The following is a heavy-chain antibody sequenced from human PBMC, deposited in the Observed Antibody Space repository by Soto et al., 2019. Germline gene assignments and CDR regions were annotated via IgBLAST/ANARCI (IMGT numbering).Heavy chain of an antibody. V-gene: IGHV1-46*03. CDR3: AREIGSGWYDY. CDR2: INPSGGST. D-gene: IGHD6-19*01. CDR1: GYTFTSYY. J-gene: IGHJ4*02. Sequence: ASVKVSCKASGYTFTSYYMHWVRQAPGQGLEWMGIINPSGGSTSYAQKFQGRVTMTRDTSTSTVYMELSSLRSEDTSVYYCAREIGSGWYDYWGQRTLVTVSS.